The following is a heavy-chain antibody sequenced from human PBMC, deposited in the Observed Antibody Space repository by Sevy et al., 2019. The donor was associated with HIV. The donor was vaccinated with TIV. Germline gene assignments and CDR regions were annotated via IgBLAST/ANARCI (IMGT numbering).Heavy chain of an antibody. J-gene: IGHJ4*02. CDR2: IKEDGTEI. D-gene: IGHD5-12*01. Sequence: GGSLRLSCAASGFTTGFTFSDYWMAWVRQAPGKGLEWVANIKEDGTEIYYLDSLKGRFTISRDNAKNLLYLQMNSLRAEDTAVYYCARGGYDGYSGLDYWGQGTLVTVSS. CDR1: GFTTGFTFSDYW. V-gene: IGHV3-7*01. CDR3: ARGGYDGYSGLDY.